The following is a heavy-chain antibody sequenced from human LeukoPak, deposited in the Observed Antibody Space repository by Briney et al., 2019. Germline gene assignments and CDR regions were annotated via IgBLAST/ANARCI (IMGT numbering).Heavy chain of an antibody. CDR3: AKDSLRYYDSSGSTYYFDH. CDR2: ISWNSGSI. J-gene: IGHJ4*02. CDR1: GFTFDDYA. Sequence: GGSLRLSCAASGFTFDDYAMHWVRQAPGKGLEWVSGISWNSGSIGYADSVKGRFTISRDNAKNSLYLQMNSLRAEDMALYYCAKDSLRYYDSSGSTYYFDHWGQGTLVTVSS. V-gene: IGHV3-9*03. D-gene: IGHD3-22*01.